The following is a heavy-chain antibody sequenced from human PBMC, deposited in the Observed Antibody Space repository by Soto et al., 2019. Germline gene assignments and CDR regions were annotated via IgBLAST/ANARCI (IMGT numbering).Heavy chain of an antibody. J-gene: IGHJ6*02. D-gene: IGHD2-2*02. Sequence: ASVKVSCKASGGTFSSYAISWVRQAPGQGLEWMGGIIPIFGTANYAQKFQGRVTITADESTSTAYMELSSLRSDDTAVYYCARDFGLIVVVPAAIRENYYYYYGMDVWGQGTTVTVSS. CDR2: IIPIFGTA. CDR3: ARDFGLIVVVPAAIRENYYYYYGMDV. CDR1: GGTFSSYA. V-gene: IGHV1-69*13.